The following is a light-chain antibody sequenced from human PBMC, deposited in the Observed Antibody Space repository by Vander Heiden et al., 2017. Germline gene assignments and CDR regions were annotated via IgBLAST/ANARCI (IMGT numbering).Light chain of an antibody. CDR1: EEIDIY. J-gene: IGKJ4*01. CDR3: QQTYSLPVT. CDR2: ASS. V-gene: IGKV1-39*01. Sequence: DIQMTQSPSSLSASVGDRLTITCRASEEIDIYVNWFQQKSGTAPKLLVYASSNLQTRVPSRFSGSGSGTNFTLTVSSLQPEDFATYFCQQTYSLPVTFGGGTQVDIK.